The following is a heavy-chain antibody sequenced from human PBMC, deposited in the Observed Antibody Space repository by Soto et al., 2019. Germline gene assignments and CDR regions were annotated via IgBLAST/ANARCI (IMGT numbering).Heavy chain of an antibody. CDR1: GFTFSSYA. Sequence: GGSLRLSCAASGFTFSSYAMSWVRQAPGKGLEWVSAISGSGGSTYYADSVKGRFTISRDNSKNTLYLQMNSLRAEDTAVYYCAKDRIAAAGTFGYYFDYWGQGTLVTVSS. CDR2: ISGSGGST. D-gene: IGHD6-13*01. V-gene: IGHV3-23*01. J-gene: IGHJ4*02. CDR3: AKDRIAAAGTFGYYFDY.